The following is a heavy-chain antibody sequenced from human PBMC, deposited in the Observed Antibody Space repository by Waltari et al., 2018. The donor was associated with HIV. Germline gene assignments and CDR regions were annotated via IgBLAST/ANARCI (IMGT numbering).Heavy chain of an antibody. J-gene: IGHJ6*02. V-gene: IGHV4-31*03. D-gene: IGHD5-18*01. CDR1: GGSISSGGSY. CDR3: ARGQSTKAGYSNGMDV. Sequence: QVQLQESGPGLVKPSQTLSLTCTVSGGSISSGGSYWSWIRQPPGKGLEWIGYIYYSGSTYYNPSLKSRVTISVDTSKNQFSLKLSSVTAADTAVYYCARGQSTKAGYSNGMDVWGQGTTVTVSS. CDR2: IYYSGST.